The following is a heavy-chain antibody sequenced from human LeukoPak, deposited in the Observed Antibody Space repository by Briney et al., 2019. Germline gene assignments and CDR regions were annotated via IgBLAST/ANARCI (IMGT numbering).Heavy chain of an antibody. CDR1: GYTFTNYG. V-gene: IGHV1-2*02. CDR3: ARGTVTPSDWFDP. Sequence: ASVKVSCKASGYTFTNYGISWVRQAPGQGLEWMGWINPNSGGTNYAQKFQGRVTMTRDTSISTAYMELSRLRSDDTAVYYCARGTVTPSDWFDPWGQGTLVTVSS. D-gene: IGHD4-17*01. J-gene: IGHJ5*02. CDR2: INPNSGGT.